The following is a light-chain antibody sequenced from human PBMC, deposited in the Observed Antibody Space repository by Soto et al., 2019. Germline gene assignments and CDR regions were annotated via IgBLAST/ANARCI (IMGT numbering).Light chain of an antibody. CDR3: QQYNNWRT. J-gene: IGKJ1*01. CDR1: QSVSSN. Sequence: EIVMTQSPATLSVSPGERATLSCRASQSVSSNLAWYQQKPGQAPRLLIYGASTSATGIPARFSGSGSGTEFTLTISSLQSEDFAVYYCQQYNNWRTFGQGTKVDI. CDR2: GAS. V-gene: IGKV3-15*01.